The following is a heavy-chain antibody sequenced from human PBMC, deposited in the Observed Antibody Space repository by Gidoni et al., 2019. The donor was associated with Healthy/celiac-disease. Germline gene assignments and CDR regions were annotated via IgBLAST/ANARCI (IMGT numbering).Heavy chain of an antibody. V-gene: IGHV4-34*01. J-gene: IGHJ5*02. CDR1: GGSFSGYY. Sequence: QVQLQQWGAGLLKPSETLSLTCAVYGGSFSGYYWSWIRQPPGKGLEWIGEINHSGSTNYNPSRKSRVTISVDTSKNQFSLKLSSVTAADTAVYYCARGLRMALRLDPWGQGTLVTVSS. CDR2: INHSGST. D-gene: IGHD2-8*01. CDR3: ARGLRMALRLDP.